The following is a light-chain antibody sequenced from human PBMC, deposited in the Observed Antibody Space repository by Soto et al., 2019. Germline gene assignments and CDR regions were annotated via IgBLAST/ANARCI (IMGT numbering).Light chain of an antibody. V-gene: IGKV1-39*01. CDR2: GAS. J-gene: IGKJ2*01. CDR3: QQSYGASRT. Sequence: DIQMTQSPSSLSASVGDRVTITCRTSQSISSHLNWYQHKPGKAPKLLIFGASSLQSGVPSRFSGSGSGTEFTITISRLFPEDFATYYCQQSYGASRTFGQGTRLEVK. CDR1: QSISSH.